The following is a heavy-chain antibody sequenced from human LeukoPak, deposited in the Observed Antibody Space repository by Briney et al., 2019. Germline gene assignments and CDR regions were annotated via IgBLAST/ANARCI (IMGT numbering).Heavy chain of an antibody. J-gene: IGHJ4*02. CDR1: GGSISSYY. D-gene: IGHD1-26*01. V-gene: IGHV4-59*08. CDR3: ARHGPADSGIYYGGFDY. CDR2: ISYIGST. Sequence: SETLSLTCTVSGGSISSYYWSWIRQPPGKGLEWIGYISYIGSTNYNPSLKSRVTISVDTSKNQFSLKLSSVTAADTAVYYCARHGPADSGIYYGGFDYWGQGTLVTVSS.